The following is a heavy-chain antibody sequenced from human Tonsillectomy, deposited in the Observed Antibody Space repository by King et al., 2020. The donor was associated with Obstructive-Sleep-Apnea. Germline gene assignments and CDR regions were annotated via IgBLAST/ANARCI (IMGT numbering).Heavy chain of an antibody. CDR2: INSDGSST. J-gene: IGHJ6*02. CDR1: GFTFSRYW. Sequence: VQLVESGGGLVQPGGTLRLSCAASGFTFSRYWMHWVRQAPGKGLVWVSRINSDGSSTTYADSVKGRFTISRDDAKNTLYLQMSSLRAEDTAVYYCARGLLWFGGYGMDVWGQGTTVTVSS. D-gene: IGHD3-10*01. CDR3: ARGLLWFGGYGMDV. V-gene: IGHV3-74*01.